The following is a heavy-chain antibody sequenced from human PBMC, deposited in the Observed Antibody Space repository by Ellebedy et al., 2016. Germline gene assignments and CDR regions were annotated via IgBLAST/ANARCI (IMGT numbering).Heavy chain of an antibody. V-gene: IGHV1-69*04. J-gene: IGHJ6*03. CDR3: ARAVVVSYYYYMDV. CDR1: GGTFSSYA. Sequence: SVKVSCXASGGTFSSYAISWVRQAPGQGLEWMGRIIPILGIANYAQKFQGRVTITADKSTSTAYMELSSLRSEDTAVYYCARAVVVSYYYYMDVWGKGTTVTVSS. D-gene: IGHD2-15*01. CDR2: IIPILGIA.